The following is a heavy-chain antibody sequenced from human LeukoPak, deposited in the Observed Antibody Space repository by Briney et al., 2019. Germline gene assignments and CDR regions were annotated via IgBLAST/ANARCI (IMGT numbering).Heavy chain of an antibody. Sequence: GASVRVSCKASGYTFTSYAMHWVRQAPGQRLEWMGWINAGNGNTKYSQKFQGRVTITRDTSASTAYMELSSLRSEDTAVYYCARDTAYCGGDCSTYFDYWGQGTLVTVSS. V-gene: IGHV1-3*01. J-gene: IGHJ4*02. D-gene: IGHD2-21*02. CDR2: INAGNGNT. CDR1: GYTFTSYA. CDR3: ARDTAYCGGDCSTYFDY.